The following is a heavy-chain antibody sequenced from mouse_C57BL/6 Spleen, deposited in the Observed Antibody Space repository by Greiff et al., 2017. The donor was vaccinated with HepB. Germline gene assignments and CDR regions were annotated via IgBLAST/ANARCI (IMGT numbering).Heavy chain of an antibody. CDR2: ITHSGET. CDR3: AGDSDYYGSRGYFDV. Sequence: VQLVESGPGLVKPSQSLFLTCSITGFPITSGYYWIWIRQSPGKPLEWMGYITHSGETFYNPSLQSPISITRETSKNQFFLQLNSVTTEDTAMYYCAGDSDYYGSRGYFDVWGTGTTVTVSS. CDR1: GFPITSGYY. D-gene: IGHD1-1*01. V-gene: IGHV12-3*01. J-gene: IGHJ1*03.